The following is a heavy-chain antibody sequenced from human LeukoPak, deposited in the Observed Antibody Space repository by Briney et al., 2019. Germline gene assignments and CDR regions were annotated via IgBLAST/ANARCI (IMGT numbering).Heavy chain of an antibody. V-gene: IGHV3-21*01. CDR3: AKAVAGTKAYGAFDI. CDR1: GFTFSSYS. D-gene: IGHD6-19*01. Sequence: GGSLRLSCAASGFTFSSYSMNWVRQAPGKGLEWVSSISSSSSYIYYADSVKGRFTISRDNAKNSLYLQMNSLRAEDTAVYYCAKAVAGTKAYGAFDIWGQGTVVTVSS. J-gene: IGHJ3*02. CDR2: ISSSSSYI.